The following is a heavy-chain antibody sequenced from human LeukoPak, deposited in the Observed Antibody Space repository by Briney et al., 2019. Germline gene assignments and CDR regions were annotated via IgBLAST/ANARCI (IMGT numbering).Heavy chain of an antibody. D-gene: IGHD6-19*01. CDR2: IYHSGST. V-gene: IGHV4-4*02. CDR3: ARLPAVAGTNYFDY. CDR1: GGSISSSNW. J-gene: IGHJ4*02. Sequence: PSGTLSLTCAVSGGSISSSNWWSWVRQPPGKGLEWIGEIYHSGSTNYNPTLKSRVTISVDKSKNQFSLKLSSVTAADTAVYYCARLPAVAGTNYFDYWGQGTLVTVSS.